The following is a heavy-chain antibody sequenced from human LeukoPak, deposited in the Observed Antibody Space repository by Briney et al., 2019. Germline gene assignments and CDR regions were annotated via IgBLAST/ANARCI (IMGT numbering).Heavy chain of an antibody. Sequence: GGSLRLSCAASGFTFSDYYMSWIRKAPGKGLEWVSYISSSGSTIYYADSVKGRFTISRDNAKNSLYLQMNSLRAEDTAVYYCARDLKNWANWFDPWGQGTLVTVSS. CDR2: ISSSGSTI. CDR1: GFTFSDYY. J-gene: IGHJ5*02. D-gene: IGHD3-16*01. CDR3: ARDLKNWANWFDP. V-gene: IGHV3-11*01.